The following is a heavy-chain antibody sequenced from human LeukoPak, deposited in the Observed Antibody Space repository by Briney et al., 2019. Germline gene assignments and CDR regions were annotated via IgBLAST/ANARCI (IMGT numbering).Heavy chain of an antibody. V-gene: IGHV4-59*08. J-gene: IGHJ5*02. CDR3: ARHEFISSGPHWFDP. D-gene: IGHD3-22*01. Sequence: SETLSLTCTVSGGSISSYYWSWIRQPPGKGLEWIGYIYYSGSTNYNPSLMSRVTISVDQSKNQFSLKLSSVTAADTTVYYCARHEFISSGPHWFDPWGQGNLVTVSS. CDR1: GGSISSYY. CDR2: IYYSGST.